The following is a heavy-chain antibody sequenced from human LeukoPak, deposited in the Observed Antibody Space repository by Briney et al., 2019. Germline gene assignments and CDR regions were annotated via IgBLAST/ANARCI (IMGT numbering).Heavy chain of an antibody. CDR2: IKQDGTEK. D-gene: IGHD4-17*01. Sequence: PGGSLRLSCAASGFTFSWYWMTWVRQAPGKGLEWVANIKQDGTEKYYVDSVKGRFTISRDNAKNTVYLQMNSLRVEDTGVYYCASALTTVTPHFHYWGQGTLVTVSS. J-gene: IGHJ4*02. V-gene: IGHV3-7*05. CDR3: ASALTTVTPHFHY. CDR1: GFTFSWYW.